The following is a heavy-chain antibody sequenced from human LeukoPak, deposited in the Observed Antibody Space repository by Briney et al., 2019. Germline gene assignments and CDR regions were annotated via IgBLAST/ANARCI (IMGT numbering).Heavy chain of an antibody. V-gene: IGHV3-66*01. CDR2: IYSGGST. CDR1: GFTFGDYA. Sequence: GSLRLSCTASGFTFGDYAMSWVRQAPGKGLEWVSVIYSGGSTYYAGSVKGRFTISRDNSKNTLYLQMNSLRAEDTAVYYCARESGAFDIWGQGTMVTVSS. CDR3: ARESGAFDI. D-gene: IGHD6-25*01. J-gene: IGHJ3*02.